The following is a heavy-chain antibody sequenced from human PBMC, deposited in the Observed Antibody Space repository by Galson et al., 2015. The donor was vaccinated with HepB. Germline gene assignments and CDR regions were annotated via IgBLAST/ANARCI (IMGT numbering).Heavy chain of an antibody. Sequence: SVKVSCKVSGYTLTELSMHWVRQAPGKGLEWMGGFDPEDGETIYAQRFQGRVTMTEDTSTDTAYMELSSLRSEDTAVYYCATDLAGLLRLGDNIYWGQGTLVTVSS. V-gene: IGHV1-24*01. D-gene: IGHD3-16*01. J-gene: IGHJ4*02. CDR3: ATDLAGLLRLGDNIY. CDR1: GYTLTELS. CDR2: FDPEDGET.